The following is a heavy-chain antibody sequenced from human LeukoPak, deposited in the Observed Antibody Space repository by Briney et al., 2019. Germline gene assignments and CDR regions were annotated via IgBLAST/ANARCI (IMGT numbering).Heavy chain of an antibody. CDR2: SGGDGSST. J-gene: IGHJ6*04. CDR1: GFTFSSYW. V-gene: IGHV3-74*01. CDR3: ERGSKGWSGMDV. D-gene: IGHD4-11*01. Sequence: GGSLRLSCAASGFTFSSYWMYWVRQVPGRGLVWVARSGGDGSSTDYADSVKGRFTISRDNAKNTLYLQMNSLRAEDTAVYYCERGSKGWSGMDVWGKGTTVTVSS.